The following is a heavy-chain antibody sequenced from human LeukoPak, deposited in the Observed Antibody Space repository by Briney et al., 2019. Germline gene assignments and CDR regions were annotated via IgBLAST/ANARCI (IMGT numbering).Heavy chain of an antibody. J-gene: IGHJ6*02. V-gene: IGHV3-48*03. CDR3: ARGTKGDYYYDSSGYSYYYYYGMDV. D-gene: IGHD3-22*01. Sequence: GGSLRLSCAASGFTFSSYEMNWVRQAPGKGLEWVSYISSSGSTIYYADSVKGRFTISRDNAKNSLYLQMNSLRAEDTAVYYCARGTKGDYYYDSSGYSYYYYYGMDVWGQGTTVTVSS. CDR2: ISSSGSTI. CDR1: GFTFSSYE.